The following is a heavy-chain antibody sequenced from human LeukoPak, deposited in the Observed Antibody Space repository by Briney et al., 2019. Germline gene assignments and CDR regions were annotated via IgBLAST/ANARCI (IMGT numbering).Heavy chain of an antibody. D-gene: IGHD3-10*01. CDR2: ISYSGST. CDR3: ARGIRLSGPWE. Sequence: PSETLSLACTVSGGSISGGDYYWNWIRQFPGEGLEWVGCISYSGSTYYNPSLKSRVAISVDTSKNHFSLRLSSVTAADTAVYYCARGIRLSGPWEWGQGTLVTVSS. CDR1: GGSISGGDYY. J-gene: IGHJ4*02. V-gene: IGHV4-31*03.